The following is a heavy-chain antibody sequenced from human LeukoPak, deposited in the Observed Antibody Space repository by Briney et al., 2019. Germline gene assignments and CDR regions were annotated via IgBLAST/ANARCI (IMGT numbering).Heavy chain of an antibody. Sequence: PGGSLRLSCAASGFTVSSNYMSWVRQAPGKGLEWVSVIYSGGSTYFADSVKGRFTISRDNSKNTLYLQMNSLRAEDTAVYYCARDRVGCVDMWGQGTMVTVSS. V-gene: IGHV3-66*01. CDR1: GFTVSSNY. J-gene: IGHJ3*02. CDR2: IYSGGST. D-gene: IGHD1-26*01. CDR3: ARDRVGCVDM.